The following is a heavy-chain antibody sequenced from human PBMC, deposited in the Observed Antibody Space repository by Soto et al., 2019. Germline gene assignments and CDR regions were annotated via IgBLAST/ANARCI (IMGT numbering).Heavy chain of an antibody. D-gene: IGHD2-2*01. Sequence: GGSLRLSCAASGFTFSSYSMNWVRQAPGKGLEWVSSISSSSSYIYYADSVKGRFTISRDNAKNSLYLQMNSLRAEDTAVYYCARDRVVVVPAAIVYEWFDPWGQGTLVTVSS. J-gene: IGHJ5*02. CDR1: GFTFSSYS. V-gene: IGHV3-21*01. CDR3: ARDRVVVVPAAIVYEWFDP. CDR2: ISSSSSYI.